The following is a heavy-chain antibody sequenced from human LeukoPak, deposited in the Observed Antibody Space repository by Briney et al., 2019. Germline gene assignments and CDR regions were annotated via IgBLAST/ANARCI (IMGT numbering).Heavy chain of an antibody. D-gene: IGHD2-15*01. J-gene: IGHJ3*02. Sequence: PGGSLRLSCAASGFTFSSYEMNWVRQAPGKGLEWVSYISSSGSTIYYADSVKGRVTISDDNARNSLNLEVNSLRAEDTAVYYCARDSAGDAFDIWGQGTMVTVSS. CDR2: ISSSGSTI. V-gene: IGHV3-48*03. CDR1: GFTFSSYE. CDR3: ARDSAGDAFDI.